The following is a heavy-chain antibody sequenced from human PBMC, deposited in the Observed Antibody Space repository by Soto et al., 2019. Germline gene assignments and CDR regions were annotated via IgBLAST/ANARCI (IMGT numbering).Heavy chain of an antibody. J-gene: IGHJ5*02. V-gene: IGHV1-3*01. CDR2: INAGNGNT. CDR3: ARWDSSSWYIDP. CDR1: GYTFTSYA. D-gene: IGHD6-13*01. Sequence: ASVKVSCKASGYTFTSYAMHWVRQAPGQRLEWTGWINAGNGNTKYSQKFQGRVTITRDTSASTAYMELSSLRSEDTAVYYCARWDSSSWYIDPWGQGTLVTVSS.